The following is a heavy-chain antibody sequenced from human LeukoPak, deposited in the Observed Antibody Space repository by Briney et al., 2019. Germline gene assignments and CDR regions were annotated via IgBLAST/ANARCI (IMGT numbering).Heavy chain of an antibody. V-gene: IGHV1-2*02. J-gene: IGHJ4*02. D-gene: IGHD3-3*01. CDR1: VYTFTGYY. CDR2: INPNSGGT. CDR3: ARDARLLEWLFLFDY. Sequence: ASLRVSCTASVYTFTGYYMHWVRQAPGQGLEWMGWINPNSGGTNYAQKFQGRVTRTRDTSISTAYMELSRLRSDDTAVYYCARDARLLEWLFLFDYWGQGTLVTVSS.